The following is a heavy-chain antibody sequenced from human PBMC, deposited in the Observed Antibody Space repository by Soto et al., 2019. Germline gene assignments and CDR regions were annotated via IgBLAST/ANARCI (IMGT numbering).Heavy chain of an antibody. CDR3: ARVSYDYIWGSYRSPRAFDI. J-gene: IGHJ3*02. CDR1: GGSISSYY. CDR2: IYYSGST. Sequence: SETLSLTCTVSGGSISSYYWSWIRQPPGKGLEWIGYIYYSGSTNYNPSLKSRVTISVDTSKNQFSLKLSSVTAADTAVYYCARVSYDYIWGSYRSPRAFDIWGQGTMVTVSS. V-gene: IGHV4-59*01. D-gene: IGHD3-16*02.